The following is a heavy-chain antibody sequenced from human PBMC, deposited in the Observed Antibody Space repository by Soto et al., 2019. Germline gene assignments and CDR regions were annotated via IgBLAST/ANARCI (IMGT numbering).Heavy chain of an antibody. J-gene: IGHJ6*02. D-gene: IGHD3-3*01. Sequence: QVTLKESGPVLVKPIETLTLTCTVSGFSLSNARMGVSWIRQPPGKALEWLAHIFSNDEKSYSTYLKSRLTISKDTSKSQVVLTMTNMDPVDTATYYCARIRSLYDDFWSGYFAPYYYYGMDVWGQGTTVTVSS. CDR2: IFSNDEK. CDR1: GFSLSNARMG. V-gene: IGHV2-26*01. CDR3: ARIRSLYDDFWSGYFAPYYYYGMDV.